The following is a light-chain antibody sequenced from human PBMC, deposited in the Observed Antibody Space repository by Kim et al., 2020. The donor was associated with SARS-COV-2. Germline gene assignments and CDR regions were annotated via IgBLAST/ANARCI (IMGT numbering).Light chain of an antibody. J-gene: IGLJ1*01. Sequence: QSALTQPASVSASPGQSITISCIGTSSDVGAYNSVSWYQQHPGKAPKVMFYGVTNRPSGISDRFSGSKSGNTASLTISGLQAEDEADYYCTSYTSSNTYVFGTGTKVTVL. CDR2: GVT. V-gene: IGLV2-14*03. CDR1: SSDVGAYNS. CDR3: TSYTSSNTYV.